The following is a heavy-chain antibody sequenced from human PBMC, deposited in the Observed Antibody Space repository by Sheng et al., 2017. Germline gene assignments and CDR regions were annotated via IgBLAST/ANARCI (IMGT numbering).Heavy chain of an antibody. CDR2: IYSSGSTI. J-gene: IGHJ4*02. CDR3: ARGGRYYDSATYTYYFDY. V-gene: IGHV3-48*03. D-gene: IGHD3-22*01. CDR1: GFTFSSYE. Sequence: EVQLVESGGGFVQPGGSLRLSCAASGFTFSSYEMNWVRQAPGKGLEWVSYIYSSGSTIYYADSVKGRFTISRDNAKNSLYLQMNSLRAEDTAVYYCARGGRYYDSATYTYYFDYWGQGTLVTVSS.